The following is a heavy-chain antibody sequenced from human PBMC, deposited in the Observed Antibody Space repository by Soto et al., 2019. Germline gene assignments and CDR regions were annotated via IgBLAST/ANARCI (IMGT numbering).Heavy chain of an antibody. CDR3: ARGGTGMGYYGMDV. CDR2: IYYSGST. CDR1: GGSISSYY. V-gene: IGHV4-59*01. J-gene: IGHJ6*02. Sequence: SETLSLTCTASGGSISSYYWSWIRQPPGKGLEWIGYIYYSGSTNYNPSLKSRVTISVDTSKNQFSLKLSSVTAADTAVYYCARGGTGMGYYGMDVWGQGTTVTVSS. D-gene: IGHD1-1*01.